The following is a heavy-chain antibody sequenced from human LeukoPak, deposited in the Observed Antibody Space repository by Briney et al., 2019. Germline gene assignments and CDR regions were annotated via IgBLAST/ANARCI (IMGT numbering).Heavy chain of an antibody. V-gene: IGHV3-11*01. CDR2: ISSSGSTI. D-gene: IGHD5-24*01. J-gene: IGHJ3*02. Sequence: PGGSLRLSCAASGFTFSDYYMSWIRQAPGKGLEWVSYISSSGSTIYYADSVKGRFTISRDNAKNSLYLQMNSLRAEDTAVYYCARDLPVQEMATILDAFDIWGQGTMVTVSS. CDR3: ARDLPVQEMATILDAFDI. CDR1: GFTFSDYY.